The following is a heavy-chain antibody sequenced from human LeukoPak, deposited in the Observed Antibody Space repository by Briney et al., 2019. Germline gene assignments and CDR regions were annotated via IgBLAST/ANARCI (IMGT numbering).Heavy chain of an antibody. J-gene: IGHJ4*02. Sequence: GGSLRLSCAASGFTFSSYWVHWVRQAPGKGLEWVSRTKNDGITTYADSVKGRFTISRDNANNTLYLQMNSLRAEDTAVYYCARDLRDFGHWGQGTLVTVSS. CDR2: TKNDGITT. V-gene: IGHV3-74*01. CDR3: ARDLRDFGH. CDR1: GFTFSSYW.